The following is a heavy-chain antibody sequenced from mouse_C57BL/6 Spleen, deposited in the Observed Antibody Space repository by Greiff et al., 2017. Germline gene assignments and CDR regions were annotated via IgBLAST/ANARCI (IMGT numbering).Heavy chain of an antibody. J-gene: IGHJ2*01. CDR2: ISSGSSTI. Sequence: DVHLVESGGGLVKPGGSLKLSCAASGFTFSDYGMHWVRQAPEKGLEWVAYISSGSSTIYYADTVKGRFTISRDNAKNTLFLQMTSLRSEDTAMYYCARPPTRRAYYFDYWGQGTTLTVSS. CDR3: ARPPTRRAYYFDY. V-gene: IGHV5-17*01. D-gene: IGHD2-10*01. CDR1: GFTFSDYG.